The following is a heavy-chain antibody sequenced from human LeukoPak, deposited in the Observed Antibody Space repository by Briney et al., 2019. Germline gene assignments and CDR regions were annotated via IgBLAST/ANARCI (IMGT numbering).Heavy chain of an antibody. J-gene: IGHJ6*02. CDR1: GGTFSSYA. CDR2: IIPIFGTA. D-gene: IGHD2-2*01. Sequence: ASVKVSCKASGGTFSSYAISWVRQAPGQGLEWMGGIIPIFGTANYAQKFQGRVTITADESTSTAYMELSSLRSEDTAVYYCARSDCSSTSCYEDYYYYGMDVWGQGTTVTVSS. V-gene: IGHV1-69*13. CDR3: ARSDCSSTSCYEDYYYYGMDV.